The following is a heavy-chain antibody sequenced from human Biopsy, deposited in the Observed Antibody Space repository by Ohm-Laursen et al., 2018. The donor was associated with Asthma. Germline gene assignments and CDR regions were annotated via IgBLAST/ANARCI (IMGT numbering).Heavy chain of an antibody. CDR3: ARVSQGELYCGGDCYSGFDY. D-gene: IGHD2-21*01. CDR1: GGSISTYY. CDR2: IYYSGST. V-gene: IGHV4-59*01. J-gene: IGHJ4*02. Sequence: GTLSLTCTVSGGSISTYYWSWIRQPPGKGLEWIGYIYYSGSTNYNPSLKSRVTISVDTSKNQFSLRLTSVTAADTAVYYCARVSQGELYCGGDCYSGFDYWGQGKPVTVSS.